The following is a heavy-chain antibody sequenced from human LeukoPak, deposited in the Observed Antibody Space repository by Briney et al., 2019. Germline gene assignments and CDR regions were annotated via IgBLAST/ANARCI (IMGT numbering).Heavy chain of an antibody. CDR1: GFTFSSYA. D-gene: IGHD2-15*01. CDR2: ISGSGGNT. V-gene: IGHV3-23*01. J-gene: IGHJ6*03. CDR3: ATPEGPARSYYYYMDV. Sequence: GGSLRLSCAASGFTFSSYAMSWVRQAPGKGLEWVSAISGSGGNTYYADSVKGRFTISRDNSKNTLYLQMNSLRAEDTAVYYCATPEGPARSYYYYMDVWGKGTTVTVSS.